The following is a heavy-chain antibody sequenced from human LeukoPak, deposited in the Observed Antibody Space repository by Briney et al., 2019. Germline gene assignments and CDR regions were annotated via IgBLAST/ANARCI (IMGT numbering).Heavy chain of an antibody. CDR2: ISGSGGST. V-gene: IGHV3-23*01. CDR1: GFTFSSYA. D-gene: IGHD2-15*01. CDR3: AKATKAVVVDNFFDY. J-gene: IGHJ4*02. Sequence: GGSLRFSCAASGFTFSSYAMSWVRQAPGKGLECVSPISGSGGSTYYADSVKGRFTVSRDNSKNALYLQMDSLRAEDTAVYYCAKATKAVVVDNFFDYWGQGTLDTVSS.